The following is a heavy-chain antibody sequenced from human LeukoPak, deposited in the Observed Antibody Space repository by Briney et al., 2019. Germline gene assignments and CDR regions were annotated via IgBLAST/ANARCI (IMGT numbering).Heavy chain of an antibody. CDR3: AKDAVRGSGRINWFDS. V-gene: IGHV3-23*01. CDR2: ISGSGDST. CDR1: GFTFSSYA. Sequence: GGSLRLSCAASGFTFSSYAMNWVRQAPGKGLEWVSSISGSGDSTYYADSVKGRFTISRDNSKNTLYLQMSSLRAEDTAVYYCAKDAVRGSGRINWFDSWGQGTLVTVSS. D-gene: IGHD3-10*01. J-gene: IGHJ5*01.